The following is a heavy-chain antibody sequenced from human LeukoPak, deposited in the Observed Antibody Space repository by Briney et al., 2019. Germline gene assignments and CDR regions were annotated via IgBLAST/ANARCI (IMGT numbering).Heavy chain of an antibody. CDR1: GFTFSSYA. V-gene: IGHV3-23*01. Sequence: GGSLRLSCAASGFTFSSYAMSWVRHAPGKGLEWVSAISGSGGSTYYADSVKGRFTISRDNSKNTLYLQMNSLRAEDTAVYYCAKRGYYYDSSGYSDAFDIWGEGTMVTVSS. CDR3: AKRGYYYDSSGYSDAFDI. CDR2: ISGSGGST. J-gene: IGHJ3*02. D-gene: IGHD3-22*01.